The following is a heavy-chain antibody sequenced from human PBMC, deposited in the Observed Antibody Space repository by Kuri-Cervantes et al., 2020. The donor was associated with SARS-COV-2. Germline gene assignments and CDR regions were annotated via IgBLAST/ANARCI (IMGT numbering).Heavy chain of an antibody. D-gene: IGHD1-26*01. CDR3: ARERASGWAGDFDY. CDR2: IIPIFGTA. CDR1: GGTFSSYA. Sequence: SVKVSCKASGGTFSSYAISWVRQAPGQGLEWMGGIIPIFGTANYAQKFQGRVTITTDESASTAYMELSSLRSEDTAVYYCARERASGWAGDFDYWGQGTLVTVSS. J-gene: IGHJ4*02. V-gene: IGHV1-69*05.